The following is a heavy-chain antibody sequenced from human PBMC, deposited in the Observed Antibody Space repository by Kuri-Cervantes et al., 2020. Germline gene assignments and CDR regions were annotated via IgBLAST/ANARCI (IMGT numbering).Heavy chain of an antibody. V-gene: IGHV1-46*01. Sequence: ASVKVSCKASGYTFITYYIHWVRQAPGQGLEWMGIINPSGGSTSYAQKFQDRVTMTRDTSTTTVYMELSSLRSEDTAVYYCARVPAAKVWTVGDYYGMDVWGQGTTVTVSS. CDR2: INPSGGST. J-gene: IGHJ6*02. D-gene: IGHD2-2*01. CDR1: GYTFITYY. CDR3: ARVPAAKVWTVGDYYGMDV.